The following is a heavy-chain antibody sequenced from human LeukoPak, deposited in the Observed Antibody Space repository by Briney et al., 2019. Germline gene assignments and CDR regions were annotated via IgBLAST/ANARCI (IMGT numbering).Heavy chain of an antibody. J-gene: IGHJ3*02. V-gene: IGHV3-21*01. CDR2: ISSSSSYI. CDR3: ASTFVRGAFDI. D-gene: IGHD3-10*02. CDR1: GFTFSSYS. Sequence: PGGSLRLSCAAPGFTFSSYSMNWVRQAPGKGLEWVSSISSSSSYIYYADSVKGRFTISRDNAKNSLYLQMNSLRAEDTAVYYCASTFVRGAFDIWGQGTMVTVSS.